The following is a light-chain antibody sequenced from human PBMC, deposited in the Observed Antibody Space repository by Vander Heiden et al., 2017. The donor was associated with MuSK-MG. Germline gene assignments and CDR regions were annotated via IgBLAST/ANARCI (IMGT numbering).Light chain of an antibody. CDR2: DAS. Sequence: IHTTSSPSTLSASVGDRHHIPCPASQCISSWLVWSQHKPGKAPRLLIYDASSYESGVASRVSGRGSGTEFALTISSLQPDEFATDYGKQYNRYTGTFGQGTKVEIK. V-gene: IGKV1-5*01. CDR1: QCISSW. CDR3: KQYNRYTGT. J-gene: IGKJ1*01.